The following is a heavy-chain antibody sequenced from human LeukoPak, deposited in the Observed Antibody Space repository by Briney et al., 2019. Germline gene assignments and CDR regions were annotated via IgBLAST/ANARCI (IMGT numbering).Heavy chain of an antibody. D-gene: IGHD2/OR15-2a*01. CDR3: ARVYGDLDAFDI. J-gene: IGHJ3*02. V-gene: IGHV1-69*04. Sequence: SVKVSCKASGYTFTGYYMHWVRQAPGQGLEWMGRIIPILGIANYAQKFQGRVTITADKSTSTAYMELSSLRSEDTAVYYCARVYGDLDAFDIWGQGTMVTVSS. CDR1: GYTFTGYY. CDR2: IIPILGIA.